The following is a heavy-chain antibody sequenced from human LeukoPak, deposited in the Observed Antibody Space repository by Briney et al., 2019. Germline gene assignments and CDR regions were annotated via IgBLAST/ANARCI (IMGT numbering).Heavy chain of an antibody. CDR2: VRSNGGTT. D-gene: IGHD3-9*01. CDR1: GFTFSSYA. J-gene: IGHJ4*02. Sequence: GGSLRLSCSASGFTFSSYAMHWVRQAPGKGLQYVSAVRSNGGTTYYADSVKGRFTISRDNSKNTLYLQMSSLRPEDTAVYFCVKVKGPYDILTGYFDHWGQGTLVTVSS. CDR3: VKVKGPYDILTGYFDH. V-gene: IGHV3-64D*06.